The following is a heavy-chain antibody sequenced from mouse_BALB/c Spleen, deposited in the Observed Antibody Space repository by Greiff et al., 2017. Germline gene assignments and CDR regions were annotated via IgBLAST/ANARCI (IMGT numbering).Heavy chain of an antibody. V-gene: IGHV10-3*03. CDR3: VRDSTMTADY. CDR2: IRSKSNNYAT. CDR1: GFTFNTYA. Sequence: DVMLVESGGGLVQPKGSLKLSCAASGFTFNTYAMHWVCQAPGKGLEWVARIRSKSNNYATYYADSVKDRFTISRDDSQSMLYLQMNNLKTEDTAMYYCVRDSTMTADYWGQGTTLTVSS. D-gene: IGHD2-4*01. J-gene: IGHJ2*01.